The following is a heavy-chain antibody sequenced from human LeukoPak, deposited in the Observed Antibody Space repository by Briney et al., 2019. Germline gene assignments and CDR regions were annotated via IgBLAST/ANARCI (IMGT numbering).Heavy chain of an antibody. D-gene: IGHD6-13*01. J-gene: IGHJ4*02. CDR1: GXTFSSYS. Sequence: PGGSLRLSCAASGXTFSSYSMNWVRQAPGKGLEWVSYISSSTTIYYADSVKGRFTISRDNAKNSLYLQMNSLRDEDTAVYYCARDHYSRNDYWGQGTWSPSPQ. CDR3: ARDHYSRNDY. CDR2: ISSSTTI. V-gene: IGHV3-48*02.